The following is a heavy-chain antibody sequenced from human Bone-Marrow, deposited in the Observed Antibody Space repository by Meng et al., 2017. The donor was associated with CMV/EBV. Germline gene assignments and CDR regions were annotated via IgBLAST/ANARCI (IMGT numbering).Heavy chain of an antibody. D-gene: IGHD2-2*01. J-gene: IGHJ6*02. Sequence: GGSLRLSCAASGFTVSSNYMSWVRQAPGKGLEWVSVIYSGGSTYYADSVKGRFTISRDNSKNTLYLQMNSLRAEDTAVYYCARDYSTSWSYYYYGMDVWGQGTTVTVYS. V-gene: IGHV3-53*01. CDR3: ARDYSTSWSYYYYGMDV. CDR1: GFTVSSNY. CDR2: IYSGGST.